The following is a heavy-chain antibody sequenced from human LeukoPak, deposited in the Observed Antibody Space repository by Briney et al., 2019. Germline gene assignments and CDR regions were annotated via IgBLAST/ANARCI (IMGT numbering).Heavy chain of an antibody. Sequence: GGSLRLSFAASGFTFSSYWMSWVRQTPGKGLEWVANIKQDGSEKYYVDSVKGRFTISRDNARTSLYLQMNSLRAEDTAVYYCARDWGGPVPFDYWGQGTLVTVSS. D-gene: IGHD3-16*01. CDR3: ARDWGGPVPFDY. V-gene: IGHV3-7*01. CDR1: GFTFSSYW. J-gene: IGHJ4*02. CDR2: IKQDGSEK.